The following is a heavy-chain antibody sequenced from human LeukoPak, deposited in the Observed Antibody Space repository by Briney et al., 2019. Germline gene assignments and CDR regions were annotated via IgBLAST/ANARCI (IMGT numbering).Heavy chain of an antibody. D-gene: IGHD2-21*01. CDR1: GYTFTDYY. CDR3: ARVTWKTVIAAPDY. Sequence: ASVKVSCKTSGYTFTDYYIHWVRQAPGQGLEWMGQLNPHTGGANYPQKFQGRVSMTRDTSINTAYIKVSRLTSDDTAVYYCARVTWKTVIAAPDYWGQGTLVTVSS. CDR2: LNPHTGGA. V-gene: IGHV1-2*06. J-gene: IGHJ4*02.